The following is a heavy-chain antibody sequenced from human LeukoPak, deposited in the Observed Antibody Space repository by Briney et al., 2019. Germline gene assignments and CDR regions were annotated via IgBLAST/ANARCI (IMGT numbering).Heavy chain of an antibody. J-gene: IGHJ4*02. CDR3: ARTNPSGGSWYSFDY. Sequence: SETLSLTCTVSGGSISSGGYYWSWIRQHPGKGLEWIGYIYYSGSTYYNPSLKSRVTISVDTSKNQFSLKLSSVTAADTAVYYCARTNPSGGSWYSFDYWGQGTLVTVSS. V-gene: IGHV4-31*03. CDR2: IYYSGST. D-gene: IGHD3-16*01. CDR1: GGSISSGGYY.